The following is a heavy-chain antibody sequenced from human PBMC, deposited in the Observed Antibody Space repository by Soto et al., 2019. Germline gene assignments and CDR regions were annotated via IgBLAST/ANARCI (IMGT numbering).Heavy chain of an antibody. Sequence: ASVKVSCKASGGTFSSYAISWVRQAPGQGLEWMGGIIPIFGTANYAQKFQGRVTITADESTSTAYMELSSLRSEDTAVYYCATPRIAAAGNDIGWFDPWGQGTLVTVSS. CDR2: IIPIFGTA. D-gene: IGHD6-13*01. J-gene: IGHJ5*02. CDR1: GGTFSSYA. CDR3: ATPRIAAAGNDIGWFDP. V-gene: IGHV1-69*13.